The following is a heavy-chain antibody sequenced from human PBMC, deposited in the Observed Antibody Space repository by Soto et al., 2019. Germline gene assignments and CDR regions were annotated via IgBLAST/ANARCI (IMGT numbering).Heavy chain of an antibody. Sequence: GESLKISCAASGFTFSSYWMSWVRQAPGKGLEWVANIKQDGSEKYYVDSVKGRFTISRDNAKNSLYLQMNSLRAEDTAVYYCARDLSIFGVVTPRWGQGTLVTVSS. D-gene: IGHD3-3*01. CDR2: IKQDGSEK. CDR3: ARDLSIFGVVTPR. CDR1: GFTFSSYW. V-gene: IGHV3-7*05. J-gene: IGHJ4*02.